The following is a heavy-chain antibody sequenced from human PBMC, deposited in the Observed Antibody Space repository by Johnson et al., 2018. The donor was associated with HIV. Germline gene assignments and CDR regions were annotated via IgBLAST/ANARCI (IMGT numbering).Heavy chain of an antibody. CDR3: AKGATRYKTDGSKHDGAFDV. Sequence: QVQLVESGGGVVQPGRSLRLSCAASGFTFSSYAMHWVRQAPGKGLEWVAVISYDGSNKYYADSVKGRFTISRDHSKNTLYLQMSSLRAEDTALYYCAKGATRYKTDGSKHDGAFDVWGQGTMVTVSS. CDR2: ISYDGSNK. D-gene: IGHD1-26*01. CDR1: GFTFSSYA. V-gene: IGHV3-30-3*01. J-gene: IGHJ3*01.